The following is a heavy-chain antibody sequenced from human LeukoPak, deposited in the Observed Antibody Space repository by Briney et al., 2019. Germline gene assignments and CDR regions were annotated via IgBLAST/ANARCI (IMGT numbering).Heavy chain of an antibody. CDR1: GGSISSGGYY. CDR2: IYYSGST. CDR3: ARVDCTNGVCYTGSFDY. D-gene: IGHD2-8*01. Sequence: KSSRTLSLTCTVSGGSISSGGYYWSWIRQHPGKGLEWIGYIYYSGSTYYNPSFKSRVTISVDTSKNQFSLKLSSVTAADTAVYYCARVDCTNGVCYTGSFDYWGQGTLVTVSS. V-gene: IGHV4-31*03. J-gene: IGHJ4*02.